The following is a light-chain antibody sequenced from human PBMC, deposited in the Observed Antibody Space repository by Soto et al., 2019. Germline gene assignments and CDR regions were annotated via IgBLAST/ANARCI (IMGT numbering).Light chain of an antibody. CDR3: QQYGSSPMYT. V-gene: IGKV3-20*01. CDR1: QSVSSNY. Sequence: EIVLTQSPGTLSLSPGERATLSCRASQSVSSNYLAWYQQKPGQAPRLLIYGASTRATGIPDRFSGSGSGKDFPLTISRLEPEDFAVYYCQQYGSSPMYTFGQGTKLEIK. CDR2: GAS. J-gene: IGKJ2*01.